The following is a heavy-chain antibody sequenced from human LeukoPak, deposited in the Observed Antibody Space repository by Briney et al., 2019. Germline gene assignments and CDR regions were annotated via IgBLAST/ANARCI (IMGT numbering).Heavy chain of an antibody. J-gene: IGHJ4*02. CDR2: IYHSVTT. CDR3: ARAFCVGDCSVLHIYFDN. V-gene: IGHV4-38-2*02. CDR1: GYSISSGYF. Sequence: PSETLSLTCTVSGYSISSGYFWGWMRQPPGKGLEWIGSIYHSVTTHYNPSLKSRVTISLDTSKNQFSLKLSSVTAADTAVYYFARAFCVGDCSVLHIYFDNWGQGTLVTVSS. D-gene: IGHD2-21*02.